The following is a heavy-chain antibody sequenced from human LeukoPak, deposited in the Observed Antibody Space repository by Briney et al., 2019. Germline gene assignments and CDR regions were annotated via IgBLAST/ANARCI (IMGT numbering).Heavy chain of an antibody. CDR2: SYYSGST. CDR1: GGSISSGGYY. D-gene: IGHD6-13*01. CDR3: ARLYSSSLGRVFDY. J-gene: IGHJ4*02. V-gene: IGHV4-31*03. Sequence: SQTLSLTCTVSGGSISSGGYYWSWIRQHPGKGLEWIGYSYYSGSTYYNPSLKSRVTISVDTSKNQSSLKLSSVTAADTAVYYCARLYSSSLGRVFDYWGQGTLVTVSS.